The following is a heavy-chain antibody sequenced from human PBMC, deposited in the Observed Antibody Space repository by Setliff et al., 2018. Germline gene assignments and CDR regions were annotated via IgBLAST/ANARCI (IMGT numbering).Heavy chain of an antibody. Sequence: SVKVSCKASGGAFSTYSLSWVRQAPGQGFEWVGRIIPILGITNYAQKFRGRVTITADEVARTAYMELSTLRSEDTAVYYCARGGVAAAGKKGVFEHWGQGTLVTVSS. CDR2: IIPILGIT. CDR1: GGAFSTYS. CDR3: ARGGVAAAGKKGVFEH. J-gene: IGHJ4*02. V-gene: IGHV1-69*13. D-gene: IGHD6-13*01.